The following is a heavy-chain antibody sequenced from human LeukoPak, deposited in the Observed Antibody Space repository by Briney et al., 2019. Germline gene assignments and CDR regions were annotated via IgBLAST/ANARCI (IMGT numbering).Heavy chain of an antibody. D-gene: IGHD2-21*01. J-gene: IGHJ6*03. Sequence: SETLSLTCAVSGYSISSGYYWGWIRHPPGKGLEWIGNISYSGSTYYNPSLKSRVTISVDTSKNQFSLKLTSVTAADTAVYHCARQYCARCYHYYHYYMDVWGKGTTVTVSS. V-gene: IGHV4-38-2*01. CDR3: ARQYCARCYHYYHYYMDV. CDR2: ISYSGST. CDR1: GYSISSGYY.